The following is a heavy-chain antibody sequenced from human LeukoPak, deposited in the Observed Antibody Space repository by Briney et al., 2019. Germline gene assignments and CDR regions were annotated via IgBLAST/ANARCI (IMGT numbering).Heavy chain of an antibody. CDR1: GFTFSSYA. CDR3: AKGNGDHAIHPDY. D-gene: IGHD4-17*01. Sequence: GGSLRLSCAASGFTFSSYAMTWVRQAPGKGLEWVSAISGSGGRTYYADSVKGRFTISRDNSKNTLYLQMNSLRADDTAVYYCAKGNGDHAIHPDYWGQGTLVTVSS. V-gene: IGHV3-23*01. J-gene: IGHJ4*02. CDR2: ISGSGGRT.